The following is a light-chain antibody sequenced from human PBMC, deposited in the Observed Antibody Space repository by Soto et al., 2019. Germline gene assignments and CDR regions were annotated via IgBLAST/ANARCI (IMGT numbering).Light chain of an antibody. J-gene: IGKJ1*01. Sequence: EIVSTQSPGTLSLSPGERATLSCRASQSVSSTNLVWYQQKRGQAPRLLIYDASSRGTGIPDRFRGSGSGTDFTLTISRLEPEDFAVYFCQHYANSVWTFGQGTKVEIK. CDR3: QHYANSVWT. CDR2: DAS. V-gene: IGKV3-20*01. CDR1: QSVSSTN.